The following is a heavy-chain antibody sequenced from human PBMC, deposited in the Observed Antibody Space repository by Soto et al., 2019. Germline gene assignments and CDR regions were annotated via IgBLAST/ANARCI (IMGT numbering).Heavy chain of an antibody. CDR1: GYTFTSYA. J-gene: IGHJ4*02. Sequence: ASVKVSCKASGYTFTSYAMHWVRQAPGQRLEWMGWINAGNGNTKYSQKFQGRVTITRDTSASTAYMELSSLRSEDTAVYYCARGGSYRTPFDYWGKGTLVTVCS. CDR2: INAGNGNT. D-gene: IGHD3-16*02. CDR3: ARGGSYRTPFDY. V-gene: IGHV1-3*01.